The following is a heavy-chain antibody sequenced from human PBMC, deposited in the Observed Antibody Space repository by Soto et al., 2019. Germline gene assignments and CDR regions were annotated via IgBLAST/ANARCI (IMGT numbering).Heavy chain of an antibody. J-gene: IGHJ6*02. CDR1: GGTFSSYT. D-gene: IGHD2-15*01. Sequence: QVQLVQSGAEVKKPGSSVKVSCKASGGTFSSYTISWVRQAPGQGLEWMGRIIPSLGIANYAQKFQGRVTMTVANTTSTAYVGLSSLRSEDTDVYYCARIHCSGGSGYSDYYYGMDVWGQGTTVTVSS. CDR2: IIPSLGIA. V-gene: IGHV1-69*02. CDR3: ARIHCSGGSGYSDYYYGMDV.